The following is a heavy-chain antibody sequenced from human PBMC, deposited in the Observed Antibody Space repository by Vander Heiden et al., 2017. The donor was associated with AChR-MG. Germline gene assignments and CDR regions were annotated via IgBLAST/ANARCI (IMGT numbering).Heavy chain of an antibody. CDR1: GFPFSSYA. D-gene: IGHD3-3*01. V-gene: IGHV3-23*01. CDR3: AKGEGDFWSGYANAFDI. J-gene: IGHJ3*02. Sequence: EVQLLESGGGLVQPGGSLRLSCAASGFPFSSYAMSWVRQAPGKGLEWVSAISGSGGSTYYADSVKGRFTISRDNSKNTLYLQMNSLRAEDTAVYYCAKGEGDFWSGYANAFDIWGQGTMVTVSS. CDR2: ISGSGGST.